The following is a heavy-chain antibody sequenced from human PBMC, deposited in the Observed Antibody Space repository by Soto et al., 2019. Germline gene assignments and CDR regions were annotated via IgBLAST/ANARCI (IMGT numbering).Heavy chain of an antibody. J-gene: IGHJ4*02. CDR1: GYTFTSYG. CDR3: ESRVLSTAYSSGWDDDY. D-gene: IGHD6-19*01. V-gene: IGHV1-18*01. CDR2: ISADNGNT. Sequence: QVQLVQSGAEVKKPGASVKVSCKASGYTFTSYGISWVRQAPGQGLEWMGWISADNGNTNYAQKLQGRVTLTTDTSTSAAYMELRSLRPGDTSVYYCESRVLSTAYSSGWDDDYWGQGTLVTVSS.